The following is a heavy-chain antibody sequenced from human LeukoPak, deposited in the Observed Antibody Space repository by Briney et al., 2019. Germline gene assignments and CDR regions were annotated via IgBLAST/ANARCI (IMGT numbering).Heavy chain of an antibody. CDR3: ARGVGSGSRLRAGDY. Sequence: ETLSLTCTVSGGSISSGGYYWSWVRQAPGKGLEWVSVIYSGGSTYYADSVKGRFTISRDNSKSTLYLQMNSLRAEDTAVYYCARGVGSGSRLRAGDYWGQGTLVTVSS. J-gene: IGHJ4*02. D-gene: IGHD1-26*01. CDR2: IYSGGST. CDR1: GGSISSGGYY. V-gene: IGHV3-53*01.